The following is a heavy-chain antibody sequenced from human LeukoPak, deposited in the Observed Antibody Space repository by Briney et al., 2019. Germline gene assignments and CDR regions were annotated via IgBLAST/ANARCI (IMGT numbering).Heavy chain of an antibody. D-gene: IGHD3-10*01. V-gene: IGHV4-59*08. CDR2: IYYSGST. CDR1: GGSISSYY. J-gene: IGHJ4*02. CDR3: ARRVYYGSGFDY. Sequence: SETLSLTCTVSGGSISSYYWSWIRQPPGKGLEWIGYIYYSGSTNYNPSLKSRVTISVDTSKNQFSLKLSSVTAADTAVYYCARRVYYGSGFDYWGQGTLVTVSS.